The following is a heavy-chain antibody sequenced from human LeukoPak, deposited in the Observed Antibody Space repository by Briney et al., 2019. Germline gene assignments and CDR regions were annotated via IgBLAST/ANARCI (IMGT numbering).Heavy chain of an antibody. Sequence: PSETLSLTCAVSGDSISSYYWSWVRQPPGKGLEWISYIYYSGNTNYNPSLKSGVTISVDTSTNQFSLKLSSVTAADTAVYYCARGIIVGATWGENDNWFDHWGQGTLVTVSS. J-gene: IGHJ5*02. CDR2: IYYSGNT. D-gene: IGHD1-26*01. CDR3: ARGIIVGATWGENDNWFDH. CDR1: GDSISSYY. V-gene: IGHV4-59*01.